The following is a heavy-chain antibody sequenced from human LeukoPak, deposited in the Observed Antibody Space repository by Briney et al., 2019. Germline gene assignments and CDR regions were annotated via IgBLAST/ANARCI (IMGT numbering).Heavy chain of an antibody. CDR1: GGSLSSYH. Sequence: SETLSLTCTVSGGSLSSYHWNWIRQPAGKGLEGIVRIYSSGSTNYNPSLKSRVTISVDRSKNQFSLKLSSVTAADTAVYYCARDVVSGSFDYWGRGTLVTVSS. D-gene: IGHD6-19*01. CDR3: ARDVVSGSFDY. CDR2: IYSSGST. J-gene: IGHJ4*02. V-gene: IGHV4-4*07.